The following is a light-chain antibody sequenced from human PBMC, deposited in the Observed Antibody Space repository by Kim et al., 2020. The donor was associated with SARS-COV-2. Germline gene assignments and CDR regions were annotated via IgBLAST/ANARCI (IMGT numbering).Light chain of an antibody. CDR1: SSNIGRNT. CDR2: NNN. J-gene: IGLJ3*02. CDR3: AIWDNSLNAGV. Sequence: QSALTQPPSASGTPGQRVTISCSGSSSNIGRNTVNWYQQLPGTAPRLLMYNNNQRPSGVPDRFSGSKSGTSASLAISGLQSEDEADYYCAIWDNSLNAGVFGGGTKLTVL. V-gene: IGLV1-44*01.